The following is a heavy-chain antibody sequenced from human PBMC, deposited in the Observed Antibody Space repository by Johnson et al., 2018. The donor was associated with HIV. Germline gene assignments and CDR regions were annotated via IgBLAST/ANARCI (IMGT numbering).Heavy chain of an antibody. CDR2: VSACGDHT. CDR3: AKDRYSLTRDTFDI. V-gene: IGHV3-23*04. J-gene: IGHJ3*02. Sequence: VQLVESGGGLVQPGGSLRLSCAASGFTFSSYAMDWVRQTPGKGLAWVSAVSACGDHTYYADSVEGRFTISRDNSKKTLYLPMNSLRAEDTAVYYCAKDRYSLTRDTFDIWGQGTMVTVSS. D-gene: IGHD2-21*01. CDR1: GFTFSSYA.